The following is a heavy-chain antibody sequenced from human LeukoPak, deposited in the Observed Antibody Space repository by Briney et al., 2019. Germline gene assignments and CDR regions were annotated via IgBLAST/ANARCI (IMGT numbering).Heavy chain of an antibody. CDR1: GGSISSYY. D-gene: IGHD3-9*01. J-gene: IGHJ3*02. Sequence: SETLSLTCTVPGGSISSYYWSWIRQPPGKGLEWIGYIYYSGSTNYNPSLKSRVTISLDTSKNQFSLKLTSVTAADTAVYYCARSRYDDAFDIWGQGTVVTVSS. CDR3: ARSRYDDAFDI. CDR2: IYYSGST. V-gene: IGHV4-59*01.